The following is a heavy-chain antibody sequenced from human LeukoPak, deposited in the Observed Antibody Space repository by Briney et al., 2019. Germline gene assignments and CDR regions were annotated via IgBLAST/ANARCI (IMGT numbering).Heavy chain of an antibody. J-gene: IGHJ4*02. CDR2: IYYSGGT. CDR1: GGSISSSSYY. Sequence: SETLSLTCTVSGGSISSSSYYWGWIRQPPGKGLEWIGIIYYSGGTSYNPSLKSRVTIFVDTSKNQFSLKLSSVTAADTAVYYCARLSLRYLDCDYWGQGTLVTVSS. V-gene: IGHV4-39*01. D-gene: IGHD3-9*01. CDR3: ARLSLRYLDCDY.